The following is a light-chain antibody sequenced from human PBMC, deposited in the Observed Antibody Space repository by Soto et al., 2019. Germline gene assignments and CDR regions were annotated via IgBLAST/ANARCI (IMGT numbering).Light chain of an antibody. CDR3: QQYGSSPWT. CDR2: GAS. CDR1: QSVSSSY. Sequence: EIVLTQSPGTLSLSPGERATLSCRASQSVSSSYLAWYQQKPGQAPRLLIYGASSRATDFPDRFSGSGSGTDFTITISRLEPEDFAVYYCQQYGSSPWTFGQGTKVEIK. V-gene: IGKV3-20*01. J-gene: IGKJ1*01.